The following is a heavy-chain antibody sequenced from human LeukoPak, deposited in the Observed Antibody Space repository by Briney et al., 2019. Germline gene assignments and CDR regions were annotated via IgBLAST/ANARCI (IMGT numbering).Heavy chain of an antibody. CDR2: IKSKTDGGTT. D-gene: IGHD1-7*01. J-gene: IGHJ3*02. CDR1: GLTFSIAW. Sequence: PGGSLRLFCGASGLTFSIAWMSWAREAPGKGVEWVGRIKSKTDGGTTDYAAPVKGRFTISRDDSKNTLYLQMDSLKTEDTAAYYCTTDTAAPNYASPKYAFDIWGQGTMVTVSS. V-gene: IGHV3-15*01. CDR3: TTDTAAPNYASPKYAFDI.